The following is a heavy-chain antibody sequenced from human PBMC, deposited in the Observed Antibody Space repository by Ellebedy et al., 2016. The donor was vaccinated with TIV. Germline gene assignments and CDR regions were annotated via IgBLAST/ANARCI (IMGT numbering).Heavy chain of an antibody. CDR2: IIWNSGDT. J-gene: IGHJ6*02. CDR1: GFTFHDYG. V-gene: IGHV3-9*01. Sequence: SLKISXAASGFTFHDYGMHWVRQAPGKGLEWVSGIIWNSGDTGYADSVKGRFTISRDKGKKSLYLQMNSLRVEDTALYYCVNENQAGGMDVWGQGTTVSVS. CDR3: VNENQAGGMDV. D-gene: IGHD3-10*01.